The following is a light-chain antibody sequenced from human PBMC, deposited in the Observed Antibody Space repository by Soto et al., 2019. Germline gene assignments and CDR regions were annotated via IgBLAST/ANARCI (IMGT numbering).Light chain of an antibody. V-gene: IGKV1-5*01. J-gene: IGKJ1*01. CDR3: QPYHSYWT. CDR1: QAISSR. CDR2: DAS. Sequence: DFQMTQSPSTLSASVGDRVTITCRASQAISSRLAWFQQKPGKAPKLLIYDASSLERGVPQRFSGSGSGTEFPLTISSQQNDDFSYYYCQPYHSYWTFGQGTKVEMK.